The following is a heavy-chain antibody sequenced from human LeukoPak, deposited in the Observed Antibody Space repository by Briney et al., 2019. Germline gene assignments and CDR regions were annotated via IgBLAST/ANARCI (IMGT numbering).Heavy chain of an antibody. V-gene: IGHV3-9*03. Sequence: SLRLSCAASGFTFDDYAMHWGRQAPGKGLEWVSGISWNSGSIVYADSVKGRFTISRDNAKNSLYLQMNSLRAEDMALYYCAKSRLRDNFGDAFDIWGQGTMVTVSS. CDR1: GFTFDDYA. CDR2: ISWNSGSI. CDR3: AKSRLRDNFGDAFDI. J-gene: IGHJ3*02. D-gene: IGHD1-20*01.